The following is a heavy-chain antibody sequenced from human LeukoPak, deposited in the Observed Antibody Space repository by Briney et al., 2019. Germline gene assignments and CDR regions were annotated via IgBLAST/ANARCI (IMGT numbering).Heavy chain of an antibody. V-gene: IGHV4-34*01. Sequence: PSETLSLTCAVYGGSFSGYYWSWIRQPPGKGLEWIGEINHSGSTNYNPSLKSRVTISVDTSKNQFSLKLSSVTAADTAVYYCARGRGEYYYDSSGYLFDYWGQGTLVTVSS. J-gene: IGHJ4*02. CDR3: ARGRGEYYYDSSGYLFDY. D-gene: IGHD3-22*01. CDR2: INHSGST. CDR1: GGSFSGYY.